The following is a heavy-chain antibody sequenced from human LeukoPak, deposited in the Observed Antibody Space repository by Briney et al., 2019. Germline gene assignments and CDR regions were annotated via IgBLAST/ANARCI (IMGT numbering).Heavy chain of an antibody. Sequence: GGSLRLSCAPSALTFSSHWMSWVRQAPGKGLDWVSYIKQDGIQKYYMDSGKGRFTISRDNAKNSLYMQMNSLRAEDTAVYYCARSSYGSFVYWGQGTLVTVSS. V-gene: IGHV3-7*01. CDR3: ARSSYGSFVY. CDR1: ALTFSSHW. D-gene: IGHD5-18*01. CDR2: IKQDGIQK. J-gene: IGHJ4*02.